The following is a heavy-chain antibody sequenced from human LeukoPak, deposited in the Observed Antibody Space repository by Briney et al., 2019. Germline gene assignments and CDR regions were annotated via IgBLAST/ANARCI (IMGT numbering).Heavy chain of an antibody. J-gene: IGHJ6*03. V-gene: IGHV3-21*01. D-gene: IGHD1-26*01. CDR2: ITSGSSHI. CDR3: ARDPYSGSYGADYYYYMDV. Sequence: PGGSLRLSCAASGFTVSSNYMTWVRQTPGQGLEWVSSITSGSSHIYYADSVKGRFTISRDNAESSLYLQMNSLRAEDTAVYYCARDPYSGSYGADYYYYMDVWGKGTTVTISS. CDR1: GFTVSSNY.